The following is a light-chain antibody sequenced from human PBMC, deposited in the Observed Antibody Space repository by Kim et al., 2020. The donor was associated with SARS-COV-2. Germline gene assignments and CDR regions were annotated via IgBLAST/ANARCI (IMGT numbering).Light chain of an antibody. J-gene: IGKJ4*01. CDR2: DAS. Sequence: TSVGDRVTITCQASQDISHYLHWYQHKPGKAPKLLIYDASNLEAGVPSRFSGSGSGTHFTFTISSLQPEDIATYYCQQSDNLSSTFGGGTKLEI. CDR3: QQSDNLSST. V-gene: IGKV1-33*01. CDR1: QDISHY.